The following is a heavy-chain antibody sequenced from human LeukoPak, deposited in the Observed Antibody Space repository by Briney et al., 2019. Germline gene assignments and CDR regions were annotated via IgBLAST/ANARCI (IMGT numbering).Heavy chain of an antibody. J-gene: IGHJ2*01. CDR3: AKGHRRDGYNPRYFDL. CDR2: ISGSGGST. V-gene: IGHV3-23*01. Sequence: PGGSLRLSCAASGFTFSSYGMSWVRQAPGKGLEWVSAISGSGGSTYYADSVKGRFTISRDNSKNTLYLQMNSLRAEDTAVYYCAKGHRRDGYNPRYFDLWGRGTLVTVSS. D-gene: IGHD5-24*01. CDR1: GFTFSSYG.